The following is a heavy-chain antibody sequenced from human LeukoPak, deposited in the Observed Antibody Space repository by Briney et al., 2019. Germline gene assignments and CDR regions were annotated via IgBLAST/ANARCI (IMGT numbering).Heavy chain of an antibody. CDR1: GGSFSGYY. Sequence: SETLSLTCAVYGGSFSGYYWSWIRQPPGKGLEWIGEINHSGSTNYNPSLKSRVTISVDTSKNQFSLKLSSVTAADTAVYYCARGPWRVVVTDRGYFDYWGQGTLVTVSS. V-gene: IGHV4-34*01. CDR2: INHSGST. D-gene: IGHD2-21*02. J-gene: IGHJ4*02. CDR3: ARGPWRVVVTDRGYFDY.